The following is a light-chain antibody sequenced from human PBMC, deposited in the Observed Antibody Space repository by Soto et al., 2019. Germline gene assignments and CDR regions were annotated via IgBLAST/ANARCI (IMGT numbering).Light chain of an antibody. V-gene: IGLV1-51*02. CDR2: ENK. CDR1: SSNVGNNY. J-gene: IGLJ2*01. CDR3: GTWDTSLSAAV. Sequence: QSVLTQPPSVSAAPGQKVTISCSGSSSNVGNNYVSWYQQLPGTAPKLLVYENKKRPSGIPDRFSGSKSGTSATLGITGLQTGDEADYYCGTWDTSLSAAVFGGGTKVTVL.